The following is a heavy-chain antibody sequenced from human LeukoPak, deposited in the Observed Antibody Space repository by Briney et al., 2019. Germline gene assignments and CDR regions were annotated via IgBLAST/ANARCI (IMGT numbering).Heavy chain of an antibody. CDR2: IKSKTDGGTT. J-gene: IGHJ4*02. Sequence: GGSLRLSCAASGFTFSNAWMSWVRQAPGKGLEWVGRIKSKTDGGTTDYAAPVKGRFTISRDDSKNTLYLQMNSLKTEDTAVYYCTRYSYGVGLDYWGQGTLVTVSS. D-gene: IGHD5-18*01. V-gene: IGHV3-15*01. CDR1: GFTFSNAW. CDR3: TRYSYGVGLDY.